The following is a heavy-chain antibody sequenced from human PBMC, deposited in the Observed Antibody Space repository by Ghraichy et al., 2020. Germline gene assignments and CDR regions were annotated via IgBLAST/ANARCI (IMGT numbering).Heavy chain of an antibody. CDR1: VFTFSSYS. CDR3: ARGGYGDYYYDS. V-gene: IGHV3-48*02. Sequence: GESLNISCAASVFTFSSYSMNWVRQAPGKGLEWLSYFSSSGRTIYYADSVKGRFTISRDNAKNSLYLQMDSLRDEDTAVYYCARGGYGDYYYDSWGQGTLVTVSS. D-gene: IGHD4-17*01. J-gene: IGHJ4*02. CDR2: FSSSGRTI.